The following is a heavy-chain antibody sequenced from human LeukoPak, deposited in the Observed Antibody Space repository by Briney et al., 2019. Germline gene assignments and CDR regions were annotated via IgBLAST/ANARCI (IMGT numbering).Heavy chain of an antibody. CDR3: AIGGTYGSGS. CDR1: GFTFARTW. J-gene: IGHJ4*02. D-gene: IGHD3-10*01. Sequence: PEGSLRLSCAASGFTFARTWMHWVRQAPGKGLEWVSLINNDGSTTNYADSVKGRFTISRDNAKNTVYLQMNSLRAEDAAVYYCAIGGTYGSGSWGQGTLVTVSS. CDR2: INNDGSTT. V-gene: IGHV3-74*01.